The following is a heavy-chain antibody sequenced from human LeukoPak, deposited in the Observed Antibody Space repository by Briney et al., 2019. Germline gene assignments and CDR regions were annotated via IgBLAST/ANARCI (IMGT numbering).Heavy chain of an antibody. Sequence: PSETLSLTCTVSGGSISSYYWSWIRQPPGKGLEWIGNIYYSGSTNYNPSLKSRVTISVDTSKNQFSLKLSSVTAADTAVYYCAAVDWSFYYMDVWGKGTTVTISS. J-gene: IGHJ6*03. D-gene: IGHD3-9*01. CDR1: GGSISSYY. V-gene: IGHV4-59*01. CDR2: IYYSGST. CDR3: AAVDWSFYYMDV.